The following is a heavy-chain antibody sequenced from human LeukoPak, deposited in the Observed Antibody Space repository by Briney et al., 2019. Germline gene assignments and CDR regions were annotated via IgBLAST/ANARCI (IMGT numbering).Heavy chain of an antibody. CDR3: ARVRYQLLFYYYYMDV. D-gene: IGHD2-2*01. V-gene: IGHV4-4*07. Sequence: SETLSLTCTVSGGSISSYYWSWIRQPAGKGLEWIGRIYTSGSTNYNPSLKSRVTISVDTSKNQFSLKLSSVTAADTAVYYCARVRYQLLFYYYYMDVWGKGTTVTVSS. CDR2: IYTSGST. CDR1: GGSISSYY. J-gene: IGHJ6*03.